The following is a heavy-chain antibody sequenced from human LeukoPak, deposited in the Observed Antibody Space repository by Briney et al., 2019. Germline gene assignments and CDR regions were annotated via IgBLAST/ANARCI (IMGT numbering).Heavy chain of an antibody. Sequence: ASVKVSCKASGYTFTSYGISWVRQAPGQGLEWMGWISAYNGNTNYAQRLQGRVSVTTDTSTSTAYMEVRNLRSGDTAVYFCARARGAGTGVFDYWGQGTLVTVSS. D-gene: IGHD6-13*01. CDR2: ISAYNGNT. V-gene: IGHV1-18*01. CDR1: GYTFTSYG. CDR3: ARARGAGTGVFDY. J-gene: IGHJ4*02.